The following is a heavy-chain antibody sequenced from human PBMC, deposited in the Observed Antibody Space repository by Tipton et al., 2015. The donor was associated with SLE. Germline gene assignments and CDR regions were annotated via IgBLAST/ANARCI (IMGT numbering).Heavy chain of an antibody. Sequence: TLSLTCTVSGGSISSGGYYWSWIRQYPGQGLEWIGYIYYTGSTYYNPSLKSRLTISVDPSKNQFSLRLSSVSSADTAVYYCARLRIVYGFHGLDYWGQGALVTVSS. CDR1: GGSISSGGYY. CDR2: IYYTGST. D-gene: IGHD2-8*01. CDR3: ARLRIVYGFHGLDY. V-gene: IGHV4-31*03. J-gene: IGHJ4*02.